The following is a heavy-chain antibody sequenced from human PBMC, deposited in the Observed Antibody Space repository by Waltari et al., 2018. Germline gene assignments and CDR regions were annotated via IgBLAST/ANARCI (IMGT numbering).Heavy chain of an antibody. J-gene: IGHJ6*02. D-gene: IGHD3-3*01. V-gene: IGHV3-30*18. Sequence: QLHLEESGGGVVQLGMSLRLSCSSSGLTFSSYGIHWVRQAPGKGLEWVGLISYDGSDTFYADSVKGRFILSRDNSKNTVYLQMNSLRTEDTAVYHCAKDPTCWSGYYMRYYGMDVWGQGTTVTVSS. CDR3: AKDPTCWSGYYMRYYGMDV. CDR2: ISYDGSDT. CDR1: GLTFSSYG.